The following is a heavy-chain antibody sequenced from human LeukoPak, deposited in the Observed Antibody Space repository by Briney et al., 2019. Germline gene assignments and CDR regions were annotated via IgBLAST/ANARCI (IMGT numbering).Heavy chain of an antibody. CDR1: GFTFSSYA. CDR3: ASTNYYGSGSYYNVIIRGKYYYYYYGMDV. J-gene: IGHJ6*02. CDR2: ISGSGGST. V-gene: IGHV3-23*01. Sequence: GSLRLSCAASGFTFSSYAMSRVRQAPGKGLEWVSAISGSGGSTYYADSVKGRFTISRDNSKNTLYLQMNSLRAEDTAVYYCASTNYYGSGSYYNVIIRGKYYYYYYGMDVWGQGTTVTVSS. D-gene: IGHD3-10*01.